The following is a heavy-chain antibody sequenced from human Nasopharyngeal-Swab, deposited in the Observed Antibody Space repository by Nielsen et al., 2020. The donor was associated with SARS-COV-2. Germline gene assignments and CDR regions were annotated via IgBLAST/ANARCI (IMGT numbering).Heavy chain of an antibody. V-gene: IGHV3-30*04. CDR3: PRSYNPGGFGWLLSND. J-gene: IGHJ4*02. CDR2: ISYGGGDE. Sequence: SCEASGFTFSSYPMQWVRRAPGKGLEWVSVISYGGGDEHYADSVKGRFTISRDNSKNTLYLQMNSLTVDDTAVYYCPRSYNPGGFGWLLSNDWGQGTLVTVSS. CDR1: GFTFSSYP. D-gene: IGHD3-9*01.